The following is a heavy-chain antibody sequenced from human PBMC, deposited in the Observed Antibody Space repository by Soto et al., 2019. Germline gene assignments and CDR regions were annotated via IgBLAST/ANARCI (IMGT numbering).Heavy chain of an antibody. CDR2: ISSSSSTI. Sequence: EVQLVESGGGLVQPGGSLRLSCAASGFTFSSYSMNWVRQARGKGLEWVSYISSSSSTIYYADSVKGRFTISRDNAKNSLYLQMNSLRAEDTAVYYCARIRFDWSPERDAFDIWGQGTMVTVSS. J-gene: IGHJ3*02. D-gene: IGHD3-9*01. V-gene: IGHV3-48*01. CDR3: ARIRFDWSPERDAFDI. CDR1: GFTFSSYS.